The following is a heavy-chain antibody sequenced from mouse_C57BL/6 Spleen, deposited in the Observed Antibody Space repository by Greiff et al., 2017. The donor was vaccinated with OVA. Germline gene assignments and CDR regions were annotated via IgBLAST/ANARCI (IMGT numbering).Heavy chain of an antibody. V-gene: IGHV5-4*03. CDR2: ISDGGSYT. Sequence: EVKLMESGGGLVKPGGSLKLSCAASGFTFSSYAMSWVRQTPEKRLEWVATISDGGSYTYYPDNVKGRFTISRDNAKNNLYLQMSHLKSEDTAMDYWARGGDYDGGGDYGGQGTSVTVSS. D-gene: IGHD2-4*01. CDR3: ARGGDYDGGGDY. CDR1: GFTFSSYA. J-gene: IGHJ4*01.